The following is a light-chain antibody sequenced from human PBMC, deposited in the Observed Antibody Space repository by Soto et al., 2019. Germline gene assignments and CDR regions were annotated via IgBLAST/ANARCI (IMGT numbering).Light chain of an antibody. CDR2: KAS. Sequence: DIQMTQSPSTLPASVGDRVTITFRASQSVSSWLAWYQQKPGKAPKLLIYKASRLESGVPSRFSGSGSGTEFTLTISSLQPDDFATYYCLKYNIDPPGTFGQGTKVDIK. V-gene: IGKV1-5*03. CDR1: QSVSSW. CDR3: LKYNIDPPGT. J-gene: IGKJ1*01.